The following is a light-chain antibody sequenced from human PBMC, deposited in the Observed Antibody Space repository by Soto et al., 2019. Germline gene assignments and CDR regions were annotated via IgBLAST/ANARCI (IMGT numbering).Light chain of an antibody. CDR3: QQYNGYWT. CDR2: DAS. Sequence: DIPMTQSPSTLSASVGDRVTIHCRASQGIGGWLAWYQQKPGRAPKLLIYDASSLESGVPSRFSGSGSDTEFTLTISSLRPDDFATYYCQQYNGYWTFGQGTKVDIK. V-gene: IGKV1-5*01. J-gene: IGKJ1*01. CDR1: QGIGGW.